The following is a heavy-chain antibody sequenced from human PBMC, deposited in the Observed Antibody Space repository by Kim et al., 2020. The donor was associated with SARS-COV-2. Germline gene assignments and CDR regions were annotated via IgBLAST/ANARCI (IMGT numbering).Heavy chain of an antibody. CDR3: ARGDGYTPY. CDR1: GGSLTTYY. Sequence: SETLSLTCTVSGGSLTTYYWNWIRQPPGKRLEWIGYIYYSGSTNYNPSLNSRVTISVDTSKNQFSLKLRSVTAADTAVYYCARGDGYTPYWGQGTLVTVS. D-gene: IGHD5-12*01. CDR2: IYYSGST. J-gene: IGHJ4*02. V-gene: IGHV4-59*13.